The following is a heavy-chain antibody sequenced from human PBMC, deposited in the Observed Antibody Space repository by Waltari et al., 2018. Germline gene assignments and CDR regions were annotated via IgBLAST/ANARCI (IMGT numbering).Heavy chain of an antibody. Sequence: QVQLVQSGAEVKKPGASVKVSCKASGYTFTNFGINWVRQAPGQGLEWMGWVSPYNGNAYHEQTLQGRVTMTTDTSTKTAFLELGSVRSDDAAVYYCAGGGGPRTVVALTFDLWGQGTLVTVSS. D-gene: IGHD3-22*01. V-gene: IGHV1-18*01. CDR2: VSPYNGNA. CDR3: AGGGGPRTVVALTFDL. CDR1: GYTFTNFG. J-gene: IGHJ4*02.